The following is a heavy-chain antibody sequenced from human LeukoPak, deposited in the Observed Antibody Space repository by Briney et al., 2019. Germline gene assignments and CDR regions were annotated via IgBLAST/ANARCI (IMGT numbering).Heavy chain of an antibody. D-gene: IGHD6-19*01. Sequence: GGSLRLSCGASGFDFSNNGMHWVRQPPGKGLEWVSFIRFDAANQYYADSVKGRCTISRDNTKKTLYLQMDSLRYEDTGIYHCAKDIAVSGSYFDYWGQGTVVTVSS. V-gene: IGHV3-30*02. CDR3: AKDIAVSGSYFDY. CDR2: IRFDAANQ. CDR1: GFDFSNNG. J-gene: IGHJ4*02.